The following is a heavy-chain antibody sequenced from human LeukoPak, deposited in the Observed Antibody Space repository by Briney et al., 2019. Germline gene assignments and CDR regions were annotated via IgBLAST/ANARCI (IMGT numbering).Heavy chain of an antibody. CDR1: GFTFSSYA. Sequence: GGSLRLSCAASGFTFSSYAMSWVRQAPGKGLEWVSGISSSGGSTVYADSVKGRFTISRDNFRNTVFLQMNSLRAEDTAVYYCARGADSGYSSDNWGQGTLVSVSS. J-gene: IGHJ4*02. CDR3: ARGADSGYSSDN. V-gene: IGHV3-23*01. CDR2: ISSSGGST. D-gene: IGHD3-9*01.